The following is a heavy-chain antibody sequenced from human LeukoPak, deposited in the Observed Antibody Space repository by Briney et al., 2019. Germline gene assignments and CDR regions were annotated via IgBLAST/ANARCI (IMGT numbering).Heavy chain of an antibody. D-gene: IGHD6-6*01. J-gene: IGHJ4*02. CDR1: GFTFTSYW. CDR3: ARCHSSSSGDD. Sequence: PGGSLRLSCAAAGFTFTSYWKSWVRQAPGKGLEWVANIQQGGSEKYYVDSVKGRFTISRDNAKNSLFLQMNSLRAEDTAVYYCARCHSSSSGDDWGQGTLVTVSS. CDR2: IQQGGSEK. V-gene: IGHV3-7*05.